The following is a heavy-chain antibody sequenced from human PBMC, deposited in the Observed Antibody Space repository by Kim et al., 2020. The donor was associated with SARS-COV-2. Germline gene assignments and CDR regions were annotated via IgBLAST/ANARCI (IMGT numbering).Heavy chain of an antibody. J-gene: IGHJ4*02. CDR1: GYSFTSYW. CDR2: IYPGDSDT. Sequence: GESLKISCKGSGYSFTSYWIGWVRQMPGKGLEWMGIIYPGDSDTRYSPSFQGQVTISADKSISTAYLQWSSLKASDTAMYYCARWTYYASGSYYWYYFDYWGQGSLVTVSS. V-gene: IGHV5-51*01. D-gene: IGHD3-10*01. CDR3: ARWTYYASGSYYWYYFDY.